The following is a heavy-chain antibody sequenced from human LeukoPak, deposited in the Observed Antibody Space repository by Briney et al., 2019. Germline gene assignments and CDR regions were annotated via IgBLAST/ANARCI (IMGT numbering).Heavy chain of an antibody. D-gene: IGHD5-18*01. Sequence: SETLSLTCTVSGGSISSGGYYWRWIRQHPGKGLEWIGYIYYSGSTYYNPSLKSRVTISVDTSKNQFSLQLSSVTAADTAVYYCARGEGYSQDNWFDPWGQGTLVTVSS. V-gene: IGHV4-31*03. CDR2: IYYSGST. J-gene: IGHJ5*02. CDR3: ARGEGYSQDNWFDP. CDR1: GGSISSGGYY.